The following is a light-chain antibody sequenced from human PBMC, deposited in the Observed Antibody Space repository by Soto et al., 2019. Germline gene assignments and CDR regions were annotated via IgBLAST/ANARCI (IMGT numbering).Light chain of an antibody. V-gene: IGLV2-11*01. J-gene: IGLJ1*01. CDR2: DVS. CDR1: NRDVGGYNY. CDR3: CSYAGSYTWV. Sequence: SALAQPRSVSGSPGQSVTISRTGTNRDVGGYNYVSWYQQHPGNAPKLMMYDVSKQPSGVPDRFSGSKSSIAASLPVSALQAGDEADYYCCSYAGSYTWVFGSGTKVTVL.